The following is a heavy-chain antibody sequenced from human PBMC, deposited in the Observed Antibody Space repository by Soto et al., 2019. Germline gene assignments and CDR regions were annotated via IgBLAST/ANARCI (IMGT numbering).Heavy chain of an antibody. Sequence: GASVKVSCKASGYTFTSYGISWVRQAPGQGLEWMGWISAYNGNTNYAQKLQGRVTMTTDTSTSTAYMELRSLRSDDTALYYCARASSSSSYYYSGMDVWGQGTTVTVSS. J-gene: IGHJ6*02. V-gene: IGHV1-18*01. CDR1: GYTFTSYG. D-gene: IGHD6-6*01. CDR2: ISAYNGNT. CDR3: ARASSSSSYYYSGMDV.